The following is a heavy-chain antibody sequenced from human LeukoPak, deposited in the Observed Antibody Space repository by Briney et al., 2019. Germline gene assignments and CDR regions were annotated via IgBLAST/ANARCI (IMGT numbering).Heavy chain of an antibody. V-gene: IGHV4-61*01. CDR3: AEGEVVAVGAFDI. CDR1: GGFVSSGSYY. J-gene: IGHJ3*02. Sequence: SETLSLTCTVSGGFVSSGSYYWSWIRQPPGKGLEWIGYIYYSGSTNYNPSLKSRVTISVDTSKNQFSLKLSSVTAADTAVYYCAEGEVVAVGAFDIWGQGTMVTVSS. CDR2: IYYSGST. D-gene: IGHD2-15*01.